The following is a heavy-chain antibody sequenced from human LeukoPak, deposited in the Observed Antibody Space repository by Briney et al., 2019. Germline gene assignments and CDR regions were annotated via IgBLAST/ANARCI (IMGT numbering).Heavy chain of an antibody. CDR3: ARDSRWFGETDWFDP. CDR1: GYTFTSYG. D-gene: IGHD3-10*01. Sequence: ASVKVSCKASGYTFTSYGISWVRQDLGPGLEWMGCISAYNGNTNYAQKLQGRATMTTDTSTSTAYMELRSLRSDDTAVYYCARDSRWFGETDWFDPWGQGTLVTVSS. CDR2: ISAYNGNT. V-gene: IGHV1-18*01. J-gene: IGHJ5*02.